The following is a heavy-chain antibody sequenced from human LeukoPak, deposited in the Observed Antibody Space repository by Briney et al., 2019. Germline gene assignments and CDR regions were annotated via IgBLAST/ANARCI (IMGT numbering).Heavy chain of an antibody. CDR3: ARRVRGVIIFDP. V-gene: IGHV4-59*01. CDR2: IYYSGST. D-gene: IGHD3-10*01. Sequence: SETLSLTCTVSGGSISGYYWSWIRQPPGKGLEWIGYIYYSGSTNYNPSLKSRVTISVDTSKNQFSLKLSSVTAADTAVYYCARRVRGVIIFDPWGQGTLVTVSS. CDR1: GGSISGYY. J-gene: IGHJ5*02.